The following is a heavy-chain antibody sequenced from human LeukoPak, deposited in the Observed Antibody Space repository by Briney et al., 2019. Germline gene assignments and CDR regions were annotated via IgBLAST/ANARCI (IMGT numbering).Heavy chain of an antibody. CDR3: ARDKGRLYPGHGAFDI. Sequence: PGGSLRLSCAASGFTFSSYSMNWVRQAPGKGLEWVSSISSSSSYIYYADSVKGRFTISRDNAKNSLYLQMNSLRAEDTAVYYCARDKGRLYPGHGAFDIWGQGTMVTVSS. V-gene: IGHV3-21*01. D-gene: IGHD3-3*01. CDR1: GFTFSSYS. CDR2: ISSSSSYI. J-gene: IGHJ3*02.